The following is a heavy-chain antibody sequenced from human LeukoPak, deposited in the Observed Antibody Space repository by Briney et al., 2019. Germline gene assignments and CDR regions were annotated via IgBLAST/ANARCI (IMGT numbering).Heavy chain of an antibody. CDR1: GYTFTGYY. Sequence: VASVKVSCKASGYTFTGYYMHWVRQAPGQGLEWMGRIIPILGIANYAQKFQGRVTITADKSTSTAYMELSSLRSEDTAVYYCAQTHYDFWSGYYTVWFDPWGQGTLVTVSS. J-gene: IGHJ5*02. V-gene: IGHV1-69*02. CDR2: IIPILGIA. D-gene: IGHD3-3*01. CDR3: AQTHYDFWSGYYTVWFDP.